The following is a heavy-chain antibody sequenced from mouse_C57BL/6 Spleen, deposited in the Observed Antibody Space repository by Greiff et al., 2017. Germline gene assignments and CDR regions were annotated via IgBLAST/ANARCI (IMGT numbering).Heavy chain of an antibody. Sequence: QVQLQQSGAELVKPGASVKISCKASGYAFRSYWMNWVKQRPGKGLEWIGQIYPGDGDTNYNGKFKGKATLTAAKSSSTAYMQLSSLTSEDSAVYFCARRVDYDPLYWYFDVWGTGTTVTVSS. D-gene: IGHD2-4*01. V-gene: IGHV1-80*01. CDR1: GYAFRSYW. CDR2: IYPGDGDT. J-gene: IGHJ1*03. CDR3: ARRVDYDPLYWYFDV.